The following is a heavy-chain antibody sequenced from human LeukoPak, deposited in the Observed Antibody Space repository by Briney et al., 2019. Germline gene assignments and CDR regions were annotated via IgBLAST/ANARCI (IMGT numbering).Heavy chain of an antibody. CDR1: GFTFSSYA. V-gene: IGHV3-30*04. D-gene: IGHD2-15*01. CDR2: ISYDDSNE. CDR3: ATLSVVVVPAELN. J-gene: IGHJ4*02. Sequence: GGSLRLSCAASGFTFSSYAMHWVRQAPGKGLEWVAIISYDDSNEYYADSVKGRFTISRDNSKNTLFLQMNSLRAEDMAVYYCATLSVVVVPAELNWGQGTLVTVSS.